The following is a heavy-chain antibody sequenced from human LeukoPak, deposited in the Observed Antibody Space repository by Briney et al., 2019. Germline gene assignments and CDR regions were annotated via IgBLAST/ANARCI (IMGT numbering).Heavy chain of an antibody. Sequence: GGSLRLSCAASGFTFSSYWMNWVRQAPGKGLVWVSHINSDGSSTNYADSVKGRFTISRDNAKNTLYLQMNSLRAEDTAVYYCARDSSPSLGYWGQGTLVTVSS. CDR1: GFTFSSYW. V-gene: IGHV3-74*01. CDR2: INSDGSST. CDR3: ARDSSPSLGY. J-gene: IGHJ4*02. D-gene: IGHD6-6*01.